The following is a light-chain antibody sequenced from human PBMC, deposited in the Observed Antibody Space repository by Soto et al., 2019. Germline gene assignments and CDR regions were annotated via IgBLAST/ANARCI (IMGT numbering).Light chain of an antibody. V-gene: IGKV1-39*01. J-gene: IGKJ5*01. CDR2: AAS. CDR1: QSISSY. CDR3: QQSYSTPIT. Sequence: DIQMTQSPSSVSASVGDTVTITCRASQSISSYLNWYQQKPGKAPKLLIYAASSLQSGVPSRFSGSGSGTDFTLTISSLQPEDFATYYCQQSYSTPITFGQGTRLEIK.